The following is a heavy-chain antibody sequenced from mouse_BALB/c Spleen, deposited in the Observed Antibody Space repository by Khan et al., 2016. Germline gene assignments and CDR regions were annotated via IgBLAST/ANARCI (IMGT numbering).Heavy chain of an antibody. V-gene: IGHV9-2-1*01. Sequence: QIQLVQSGPELKKPGETVKISCKASGYTFTDYSMHWVKQAPGKGLKWMGWKNTETGEPTYADDFKGRFAFSLETSASTAYLQINNLKNEDTATYFCAEQVRWYFDVWGAGTTVTVSS. D-gene: IGHD2-14*01. CDR3: AEQVRWYFDV. J-gene: IGHJ1*01. CDR2: KNTETGEP. CDR1: GYTFTDYS.